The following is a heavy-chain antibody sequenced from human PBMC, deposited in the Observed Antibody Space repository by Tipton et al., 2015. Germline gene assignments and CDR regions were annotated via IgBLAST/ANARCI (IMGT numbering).Heavy chain of an antibody. V-gene: IGHV4-59*12. CDR1: GGSISNNY. D-gene: IGHD5-24*01. CDR2: IFYSGST. J-gene: IGHJ3*02. CDR3: ARDKERWLQYWAFDI. Sequence: TLSLTCTVSGGSISNNYWGWIRQPPGKGLEYIGYIFYSGSTNYNPSLKSRVTIPVDTSKNQFSLKLSSVTAADTAVYYCARDKERWLQYWAFDIWGQGTMVTVS.